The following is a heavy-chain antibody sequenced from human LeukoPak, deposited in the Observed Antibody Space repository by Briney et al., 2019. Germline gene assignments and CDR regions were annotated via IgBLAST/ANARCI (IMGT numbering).Heavy chain of an antibody. CDR2: ISWNSGNI. CDR3: AKDSCGGDCGMDV. CDR1: GFTFSSYW. D-gene: IGHD2-21*01. Sequence: PGGSLRLSCAASGFTFSSYWMHWVRQAPGKGLEWVSGISWNSGNIGYADSVKGRFTISRDNAKNSLYLQMNSLRAEDTALYYCAKDSCGGDCGMDVWGKGTTVTVSS. V-gene: IGHV3-9*01. J-gene: IGHJ6*04.